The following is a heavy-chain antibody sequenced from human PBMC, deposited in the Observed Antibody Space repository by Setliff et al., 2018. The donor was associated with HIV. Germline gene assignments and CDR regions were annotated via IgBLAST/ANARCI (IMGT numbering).Heavy chain of an antibody. J-gene: IGHJ5*02. D-gene: IGHD4-4*01. CDR2: VYYTGKT. V-gene: IGHV4-31*03. CDR3: ARDLTSNSNCFEP. CDR1: GGSLISGGYY. Sequence: SESLSLTCSVSGGSLISGGYYWSWLRQHPGKGLEWIGYVYYTGKTYYNPSLESRISMSVDTSKNQFSLKLASVTAADTAIYYCARDLTSNSNCFEPWGQGTQVTVSS.